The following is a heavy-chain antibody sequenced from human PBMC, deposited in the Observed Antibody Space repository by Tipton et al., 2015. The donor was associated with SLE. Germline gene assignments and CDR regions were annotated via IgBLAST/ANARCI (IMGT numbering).Heavy chain of an antibody. Sequence: TLSLTCTVSGGSISSYYWSWIRQPPGKGLEWIGYIYCSGGTNYNPSLKSRVTISVDTSKNQFSLKLSSVTAADTAVYYCARSRYSSSSYYYYYMDVWGKGTTVTVSS. CDR3: ARSRYSSSSYYYYYMDV. CDR2: IYCSGGT. CDR1: GGSISSYY. J-gene: IGHJ6*03. D-gene: IGHD6-6*01. V-gene: IGHV4-59*01.